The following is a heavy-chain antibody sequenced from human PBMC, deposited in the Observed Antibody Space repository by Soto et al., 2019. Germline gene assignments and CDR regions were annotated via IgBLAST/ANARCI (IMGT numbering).Heavy chain of an antibody. Sequence: PSETLSLTCAVSGGSISSYYWSWMRQPPGKGLEWIGYIYYSGSTNYNPSLKSRVTISVDTSKNQFSLKLSSVTAADTAVYYCASNYGSGSYFASGFDYWGQGTLVIVSS. V-gene: IGHV4-59*01. CDR3: ASNYGSGSYFASGFDY. D-gene: IGHD3-10*01. J-gene: IGHJ4*02. CDR2: IYYSGST. CDR1: GGSISSYY.